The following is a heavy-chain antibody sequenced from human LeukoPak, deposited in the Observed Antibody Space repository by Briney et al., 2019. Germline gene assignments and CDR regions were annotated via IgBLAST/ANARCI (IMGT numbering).Heavy chain of an antibody. J-gene: IGHJ4*02. D-gene: IGHD3-22*01. CDR1: GGSISSSSYY. CDR2: VYYTGAS. CDR3: AGKYYYDSSGYFYVDY. Sequence: SETLSLTCTVSGGSISSSSYYWGWIRQPPGKGLEWIGSVYYTGASYYNPSLKSRVTISIDTSKNQFSLRLSSVTAADTAVYYCAGKYYYDSSGYFYVDYWGQGTLVTVSS. V-gene: IGHV4-39*07.